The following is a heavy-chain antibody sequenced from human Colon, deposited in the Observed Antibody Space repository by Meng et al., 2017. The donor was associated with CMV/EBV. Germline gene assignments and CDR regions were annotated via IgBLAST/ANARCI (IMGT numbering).Heavy chain of an antibody. CDR2: LAYDGSKK. CDR3: ARGRAACSGIACYSYFDF. V-gene: IGHV3-30*01. J-gene: IGHJ4*02. Sequence: FGLSRCSIHWVRPAPGKGLEWVALLAYDGSKKYYADSVKGRLTLSRDTSKNTVYLQMDSLTADDTSVFYCARGRAACSGIACYSYFDFWGQGTLVTVSS. CDR1: FGLSRCS. D-gene: IGHD5-18*01.